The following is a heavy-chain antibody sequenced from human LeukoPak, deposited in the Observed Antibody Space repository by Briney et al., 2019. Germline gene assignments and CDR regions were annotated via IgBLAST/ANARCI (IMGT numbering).Heavy chain of an antibody. D-gene: IGHD4-17*01. J-gene: IGHJ6*02. V-gene: IGHV1-8*01. CDR1: GYTFTSYD. CDR2: MNPNSGNT. CDR3: ARGKRTGRYYYYGMDV. Sequence: ASVKVSCKASGYTFTSYDINWVRQATGQGLEWMGWMNPNSGNTGYAQKFQGRVTMTRNTSISTAYMELSSLRSEDTAVYYCARGKRTGRYYYYGMDVWGQGTTVTVSS.